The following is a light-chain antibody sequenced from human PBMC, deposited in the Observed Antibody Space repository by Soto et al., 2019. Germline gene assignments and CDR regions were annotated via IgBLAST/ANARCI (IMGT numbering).Light chain of an antibody. CDR1: RDVGSD. V-gene: IGKV1-6*01. CDR2: AAS. Sequence: IQMTQSPSTLSASVGEKIIITCRASRDVGSDVSWYQQKPGQAPKLVIYAASNLYTGVPSRFSGRRSGTEFTLTISSLQPEDFASYYCLQDYGDSWTFGQGTKVDI. CDR3: LQDYGDSWT. J-gene: IGKJ1*01.